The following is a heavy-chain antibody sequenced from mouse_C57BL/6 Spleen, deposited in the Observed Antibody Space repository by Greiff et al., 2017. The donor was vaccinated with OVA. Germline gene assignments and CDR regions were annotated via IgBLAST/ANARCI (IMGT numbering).Heavy chain of an antibody. D-gene: IGHD4-1*01. Sequence: EVQGVESGGGLVKPGGSLKLSCAASGFTFSSYAMSWVRQTPEKRLEWVATISDGGSYTYYPDNVKGRFTISRDNAKNNLYLQMSHLKSEDTAMYYCARALTGTLRFYFDYWGQGTTLTVSS. CDR1: GFTFSSYA. J-gene: IGHJ2*01. CDR3: ARALTGTLRFYFDY. V-gene: IGHV5-4*01. CDR2: ISDGGSYT.